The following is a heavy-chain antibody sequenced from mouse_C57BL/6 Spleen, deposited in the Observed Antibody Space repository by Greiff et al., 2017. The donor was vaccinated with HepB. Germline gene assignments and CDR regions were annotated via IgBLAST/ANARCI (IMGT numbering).Heavy chain of an antibody. CDR1: GFTFSSYG. J-gene: IGHJ2*01. Sequence: EVKVVESGGDLVKPGGSLKLSCAASGFTFSSYGMSWVRQTPDKRLEWVATISSGGSYTYYPDSVKGRFTISRDNAKNTLYLQMSSLKSEDTAMYYCARFYDYDGTPFDYWGQGTTLTVSS. CDR3: ARFYDYDGTPFDY. V-gene: IGHV5-6*01. CDR2: ISSGGSYT. D-gene: IGHD2-4*01.